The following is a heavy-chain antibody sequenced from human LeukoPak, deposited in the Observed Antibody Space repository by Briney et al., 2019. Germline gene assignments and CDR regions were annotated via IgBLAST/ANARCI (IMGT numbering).Heavy chain of an antibody. CDR1: GASISSSRFY. CDR3: ARVDTTVVSGAFDI. CDR2: IYYSGST. D-gene: IGHD5-18*01. Sequence: PSQTLSLTCSVSGASISSSRFYWGWIRQPPGTGLEWIGTIYYSGSTYYNPSLKSRVTISLDTSKNQFSLKLSSVTAADTALYYCARVDTTVVSGAFDIWGQGTMVTVSS. V-gene: IGHV4-39*07. J-gene: IGHJ3*02.